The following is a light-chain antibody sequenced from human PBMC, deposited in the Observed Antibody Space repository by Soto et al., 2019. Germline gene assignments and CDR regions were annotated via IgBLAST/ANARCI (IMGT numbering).Light chain of an antibody. V-gene: IGLV2-8*01. CDR2: EVN. J-gene: IGLJ1*01. CDR1: SSDVGGYNY. Sequence: QSALTQPPSASGSPGQSVTISCTGTSSDVGGYNYVSWYQQYPGKAPKLMIYEVNKRPSGVPDRFSGSKSGNTASLTVSGLQAEDEAEYFRHFYGRKLKYVFGTGTKVTVL. CDR3: HFYGRKLKYV.